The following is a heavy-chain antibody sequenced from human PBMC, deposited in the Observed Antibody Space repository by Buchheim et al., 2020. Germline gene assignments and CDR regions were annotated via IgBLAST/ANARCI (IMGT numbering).Heavy chain of an antibody. CDR1: GFTFSTYG. J-gene: IGHJ4*02. D-gene: IGHD2-21*02. CDR3: AKDSGADYCGGDCYSDY. Sequence: QVQLVESGGGVVQPGRSLRLSCAASGFTFSTYGVHWVRQAPGKGLEWMALISFDGSDKYYADSVKGRFTLSRDNSKNTLHLKMDSLRPEDTAVYYCAKDSGADYCGGDCYSDYWGQGTL. V-gene: IGHV3-30*18. CDR2: ISFDGSDK.